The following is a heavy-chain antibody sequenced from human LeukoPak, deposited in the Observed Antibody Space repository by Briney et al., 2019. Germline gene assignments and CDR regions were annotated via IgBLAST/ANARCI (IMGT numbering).Heavy chain of an antibody. CDR2: IYYSGST. V-gene: IGHV4-59*01. CDR1: GGSISSSY. J-gene: IGHJ4*02. Sequence: SETLSLTCTVSGGSISSSYWSWIRQPPGKGLEWIGYIYYSGSTNYNPSLKSRVTISVDTSKNQFSLKLSSVTAADTALYYCARDRDDYGDYPYFDYWGQGTLVTVSS. D-gene: IGHD4-17*01. CDR3: ARDRDDYGDYPYFDY.